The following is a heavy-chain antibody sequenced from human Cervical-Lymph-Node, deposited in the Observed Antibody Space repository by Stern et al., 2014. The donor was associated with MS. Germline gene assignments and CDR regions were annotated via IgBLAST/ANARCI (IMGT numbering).Heavy chain of an antibody. CDR1: GYTFTSYG. CDR2: ISADSGTT. Sequence: QLVQSGTEVKKPGASLIVSYKASGYTFTSYGISWVRQAPGQGLEWVGWISADSGTTKYAQNLRDRITLTRDTSTGTAYMELRTLRSEDTAVYYCARDKMHAFDYWGQGTLVSVSS. V-gene: IGHV1-18*01. J-gene: IGHJ4*02. CDR3: ARDKMHAFDY. D-gene: IGHD2-8*01.